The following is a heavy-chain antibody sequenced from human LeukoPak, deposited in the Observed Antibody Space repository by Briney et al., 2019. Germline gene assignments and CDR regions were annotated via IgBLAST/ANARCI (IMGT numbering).Heavy chain of an antibody. CDR2: IYYSGST. J-gene: IGHJ5*02. Sequence: PSQTLSLTCTVSGGSISSGGYYWSWIRQHPGKGLEWIGYIYYSGSTYYNPSLKSRVTISVDTSKNQFSLKLSSVTAADTAVYYCARGVPVERWLQGGGNWFDPWGQGTLVTVSS. CDR1: GGSISSGGYY. D-gene: IGHD5-24*01. CDR3: ARGVPVERWLQGGGNWFDP. V-gene: IGHV4-31*03.